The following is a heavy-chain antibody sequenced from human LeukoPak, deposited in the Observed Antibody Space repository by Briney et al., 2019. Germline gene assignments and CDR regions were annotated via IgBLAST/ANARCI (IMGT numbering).Heavy chain of an antibody. CDR2: ITSTGRTT. CDR1: GFIFSNYE. V-gene: IGHV3-48*03. CDR3: ARDLGSSSCA. J-gene: IGHJ5*02. D-gene: IGHD6-6*01. Sequence: WGSLRLSCAASGFIFSNYEFNWVRQAPGKGLEWLSYITSTGRTTYYADPVKGRFTISRDNTKNSLFLQMNSLRAEDTGIYYCARDLGSSSCAWGQGTLVTVSS.